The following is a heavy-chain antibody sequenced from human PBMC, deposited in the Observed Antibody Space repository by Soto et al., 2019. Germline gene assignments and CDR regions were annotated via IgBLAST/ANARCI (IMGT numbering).Heavy chain of an antibody. Sequence: VQVVESGGGLVQPGGSLRLSCAASGFKFSTYWMSWVRQAPGKGLEWLANIKQDGSEKYYVDSVKGRFTISRDNAKNSLYLQMNSLRAEDTAVYYCARWRRATYGDYGYYYYYGMDVWGQGTTVTVSS. CDR1: GFKFSTYW. CDR3: ARWRRATYGDYGYYYYYGMDV. V-gene: IGHV3-7*03. J-gene: IGHJ6*02. CDR2: IKQDGSEK. D-gene: IGHD4-17*01.